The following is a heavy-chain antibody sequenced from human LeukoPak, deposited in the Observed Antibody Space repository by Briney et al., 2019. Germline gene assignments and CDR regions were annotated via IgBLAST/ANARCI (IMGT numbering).Heavy chain of an antibody. J-gene: IGHJ1*01. Sequence: SGTLSLTCAVYGGSFSGYYWSWIRQPPGKGLEWIGEINHSGSTNYNPSLKSRVTISVDTSKNQFSLKLSSVTAADTAVYYCARVGRTVVTPRSPSYFQHWGQGTLVTVSS. CDR1: GGSFSGYY. V-gene: IGHV4-34*01. CDR2: INHSGST. D-gene: IGHD4-23*01. CDR3: ARVGRTVVTPRSPSYFQH.